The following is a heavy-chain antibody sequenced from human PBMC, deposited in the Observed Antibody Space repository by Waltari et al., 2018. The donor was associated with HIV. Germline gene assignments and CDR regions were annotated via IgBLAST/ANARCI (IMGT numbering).Heavy chain of an antibody. CDR2: VYFSGST. V-gene: IGHV4-39*01. Sequence: QLQLQESGPGLVKPPETLSPTCTVPGGSLISNVYYWGWIRQPPGKGLGWIGSVYFSGSTYYNPSLKSRVTISVDTSKNQFYLRLRSVTAADTAVYYCAPRDYGDYQFDYWGRGTLVTVSS. CDR3: APRDYGDYQFDY. CDR1: GGSLISNVYY. D-gene: IGHD4-17*01. J-gene: IGHJ4*02.